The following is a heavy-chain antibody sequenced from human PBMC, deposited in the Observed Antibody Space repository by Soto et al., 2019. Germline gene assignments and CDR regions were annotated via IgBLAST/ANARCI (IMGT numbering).Heavy chain of an antibody. Sequence: SETLSLTCAVYGGSFGGYYWSWIRQPPGKGLEWIGEINHSGSTNYNPSLKSRVTISVDTSKNQFSLKLSSVTAADTAVYYCARKAYYYDSSGYYSFDYWGQGTLVTVSS. J-gene: IGHJ4*02. D-gene: IGHD3-22*01. CDR3: ARKAYYYDSSGYYSFDY. V-gene: IGHV4-34*01. CDR2: INHSGST. CDR1: GGSFGGYY.